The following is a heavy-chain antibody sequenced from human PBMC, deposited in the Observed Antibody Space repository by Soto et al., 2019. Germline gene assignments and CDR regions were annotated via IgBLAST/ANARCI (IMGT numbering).Heavy chain of an antibody. CDR1: GFSLSTSGVG. CDR3: AHRSIAARPRENWFDP. V-gene: IGHV2-5*02. J-gene: IGHJ5*02. D-gene: IGHD6-6*01. Sequence: SGPTLVKPTQTLTLTCTFSGFSLSTSGVGVGWIRQPPGKALEWLALIYWDDDKRYSPSLKSRLTITKDTSKNQVVLTMTNMDPVDTATYYCAHRSIAARPRENWFDPWGQGTLVTVSS. CDR2: IYWDDDK.